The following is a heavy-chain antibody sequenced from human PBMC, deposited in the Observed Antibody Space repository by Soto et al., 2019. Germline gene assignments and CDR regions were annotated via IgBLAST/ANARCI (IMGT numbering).Heavy chain of an antibody. CDR3: EREGSAPYYYYGMDV. CDR2: INGYNGNT. D-gene: IGHD6-19*01. CDR1: GYTFTTYG. Sequence: QVQLEQSGAEVKKPGDSMKVSCKASGYTFTTYGISWVRQAPGQGLEWMGWINGYNGNTDYPRKLQGRVTMTTDTTTSTAYMALRSLRSDDTAVYYCEREGSAPYYYYGMDVWGQGTTVTVSS. J-gene: IGHJ6*02. V-gene: IGHV1-18*01.